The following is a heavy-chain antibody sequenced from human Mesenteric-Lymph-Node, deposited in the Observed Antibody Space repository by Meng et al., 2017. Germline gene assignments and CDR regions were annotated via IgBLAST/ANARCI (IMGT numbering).Heavy chain of an antibody. CDR2: IRSDGSYI. V-gene: IGHV3-48*03. Sequence: GESLKISCAASGFTFRSYEMNWVRQAPGKGLEWISYIRSDGSYIHYADSVRGRFTVSKDNAKNSLYLQMKSLRAEDTAVYYCARGGISGTTWNWFDSWGQGTLVTVSS. CDR3: ARGGISGTTWNWFDS. J-gene: IGHJ5*01. D-gene: IGHD1-14*01. CDR1: GFTFRSYE.